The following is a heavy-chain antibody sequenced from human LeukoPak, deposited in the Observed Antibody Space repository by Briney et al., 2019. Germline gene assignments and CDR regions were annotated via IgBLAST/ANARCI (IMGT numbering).Heavy chain of an antibody. Sequence: GGSLRLSCAASGFTFNNYGMHWVRQAPGKGLEWVAFIRYDGSNKYYTDSAKGRFTISRDNSKNTLYLRMNSLRAEDTAVYYCAKDREGYCSSANCFLEDAFDTWGQGTMVSVSS. V-gene: IGHV3-30*02. CDR3: AKDREGYCSSANCFLEDAFDT. J-gene: IGHJ3*02. CDR1: GFTFNNYG. D-gene: IGHD2-2*01. CDR2: IRYDGSNK.